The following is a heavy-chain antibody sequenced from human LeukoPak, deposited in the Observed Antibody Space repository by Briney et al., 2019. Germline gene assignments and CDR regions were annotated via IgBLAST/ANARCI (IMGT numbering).Heavy chain of an antibody. Sequence: GGSLRLSCAASGFTVSSNYMSWVRQAPGKGLEWVSIIYSGGSTYYADSVKGRFTISRDTSKNTLYFQMHSLRAEDTAVYYCVRGVIWSSSWLDPWGQGTLVTVSS. CDR2: IYSGGST. V-gene: IGHV3-53*01. D-gene: IGHD6-13*01. CDR1: GFTVSSNY. CDR3: VRGVIWSSSWLDP. J-gene: IGHJ5*02.